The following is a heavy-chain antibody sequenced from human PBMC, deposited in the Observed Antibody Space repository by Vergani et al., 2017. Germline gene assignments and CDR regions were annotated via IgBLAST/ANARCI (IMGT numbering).Heavy chain of an antibody. V-gene: IGHV1-18*01. D-gene: IGHD2/OR15-2a*01. CDR3: ARDFAGECNSDRCYTGGL. CDR2: ISSTTGYT. Sequence: QIHLVQSRSEMVKPGASVKVSCQASGYSFTNYDFTWVRQAPGQGLEWMGWISSTTGYTIYAEKFQGRVTMTTDTSTSTAHLELRSLRSDETAVYYCARDFAGECNSDRCYTGGLWGQGTLVTVAS. J-gene: IGHJ4*02. CDR1: GYSFTNYD.